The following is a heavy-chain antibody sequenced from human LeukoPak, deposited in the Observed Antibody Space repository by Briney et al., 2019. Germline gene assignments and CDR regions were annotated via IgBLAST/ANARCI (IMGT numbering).Heavy chain of an antibody. CDR2: ISGSGDNT. CDR1: GFNFSNYA. CDR3: AKSGGLSGSGRLGVDV. V-gene: IGHV3-23*01. Sequence: GGSLRLSCAASGFNFSNYAMSWVRPAPGKGLEWVSGISGSGDNTYHADSVKGRLTISRDNSKNTLYLQMISLRAEDTAIYYCAKSGGLSGSGRLGVDVWGQETTVTVSS. D-gene: IGHD3-10*01. J-gene: IGHJ6*02.